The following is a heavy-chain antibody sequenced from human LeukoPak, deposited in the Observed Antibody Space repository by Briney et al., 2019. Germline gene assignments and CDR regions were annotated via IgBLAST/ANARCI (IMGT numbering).Heavy chain of an antibody. CDR3: ATNPLWFGELLYESDY. Sequence: ASVKVSCKVSGYTLTELSMHWVRQAPGKGLEWRGGFDPEDGETIYAQKFQGRVTMTEDTSTDTAYMELSSLRSEDTAVYYCATNPLWFGELLYESDYWGQGTLVTVSS. CDR2: FDPEDGET. V-gene: IGHV1-24*01. D-gene: IGHD3-10*01. J-gene: IGHJ4*02. CDR1: GYTLTELS.